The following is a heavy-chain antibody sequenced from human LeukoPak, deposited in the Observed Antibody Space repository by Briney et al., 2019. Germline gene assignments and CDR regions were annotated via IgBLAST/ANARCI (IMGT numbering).Heavy chain of an antibody. CDR3: AKDTFPAGSSGYYFVPSPAY. D-gene: IGHD3-22*01. Sequence: GGSLRLSCAASGFTFSSYAMSWVRQAPGKGLEWVSAISGSGGSTYYANSVKGRFTISRDNSKNTLYLQINSLRAEDTAVYYCAKDTFPAGSSGYYFVPSPAYWGQGTLVTVSS. J-gene: IGHJ4*02. V-gene: IGHV3-23*01. CDR2: ISGSGGST. CDR1: GFTFSSYA.